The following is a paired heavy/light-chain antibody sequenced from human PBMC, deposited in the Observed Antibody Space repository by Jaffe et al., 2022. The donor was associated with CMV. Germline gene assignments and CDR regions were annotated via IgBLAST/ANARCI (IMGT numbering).Heavy chain of an antibody. CDR1: GDSMSSSRYY. D-gene: IGHD3-3*01. CDR2: IYYSGTT. CDR3: ARLPYSFRFLEGNNYAYYMDV. J-gene: IGHJ6*03. V-gene: IGHV4-39*01. Sequence: QLQLQESGPGLVKPSETLSLTCTVSGDSMSSSRYYWGWIRQPPGKGLEWIGSIYYSGTTDYNPSLKSRVTMSVDMSKNQFSLKLNSVTAADTAVYYCARLPYSFRFLEGNNYAYYMDVWGRGTTVTVSS.
Light chain of an antibody. Sequence: EVVLTQSPGTLSLSPGERATLSCRATQSVASNKLAWYQQKPGQAPRLLIYDASSRATGIPDRFSGSGSGTDFALTISRLEPEDFAVYYCQQYGRPPITFGQGTRLDIK. CDR3: QQYGRPPIT. V-gene: IGKV3-20*01. J-gene: IGKJ5*01. CDR2: DAS. CDR1: QSVASNK.